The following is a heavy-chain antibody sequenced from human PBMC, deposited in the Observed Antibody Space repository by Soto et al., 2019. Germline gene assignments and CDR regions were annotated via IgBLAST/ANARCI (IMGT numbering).Heavy chain of an antibody. CDR3: KRYGSGSYD. Sequence: EVQLVESGGGLVKPGGSLRLSCAASGFTFSNAWMSWVRQAPGKGLEWVGRMKSKTDGGTTDYAAPVKGRFTISRDDSKNTLYLQMNSLQTKDTAVYYCKRYGSGSYDWGQGTLVTVSS. D-gene: IGHD3-10*01. V-gene: IGHV3-15*01. CDR2: MKSKTDGGTT. J-gene: IGHJ4*02. CDR1: GFTFSNAW.